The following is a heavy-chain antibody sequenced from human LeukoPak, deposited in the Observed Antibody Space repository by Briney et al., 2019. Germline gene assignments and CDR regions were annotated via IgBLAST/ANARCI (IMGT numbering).Heavy chain of an antibody. J-gene: IGHJ3*01. CDR1: GFTFSSYE. V-gene: IGHV3-48*03. D-gene: IGHD3-3*01. CDR3: ARPRITVFGVVPWAFDV. Sequence: PGGSLRLSCAASGFTFSSYEMNWVRQAPGKGLEWISYITNSGNTIYYADSVKGRFTISRDDAKNSLYLQMNSLRDEDTAVYYCARPRITVFGVVPWAFDVWGQGTMVTVSS. CDR2: ITNSGNTI.